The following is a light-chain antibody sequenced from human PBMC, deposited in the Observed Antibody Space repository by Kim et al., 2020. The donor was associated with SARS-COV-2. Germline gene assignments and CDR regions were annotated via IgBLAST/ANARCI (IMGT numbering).Light chain of an antibody. CDR3: QTWGTGIRV. Sequence: ASVKLTCTLRSGHSRHYIAWHQQQPEKGPRFLMNLNIDGSHTKGDGIPDRFSGSSSGAERYLTISSLQSEDEADYYCQTWGTGIRVFGRGTQLTVL. J-gene: IGLJ3*02. V-gene: IGLV4-69*01. CDR1: SGHSRHY. CDR2: LNIDGSH.